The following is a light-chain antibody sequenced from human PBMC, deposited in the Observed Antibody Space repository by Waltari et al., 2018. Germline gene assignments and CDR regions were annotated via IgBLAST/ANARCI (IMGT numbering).Light chain of an antibody. CDR1: QSVGAN. Sequence: EIVLTQSPATLSLSPGQRATLSCRASQSVGANLAWYQQKPGPAPRLLLSDASNRAAGLPARFSGSGSGTDFTLTIRSLEPGDFAGYYCQQRTNWRYTFGQGTKLEIK. CDR2: DAS. J-gene: IGKJ2*01. V-gene: IGKV3-11*01. CDR3: QQRTNWRYT.